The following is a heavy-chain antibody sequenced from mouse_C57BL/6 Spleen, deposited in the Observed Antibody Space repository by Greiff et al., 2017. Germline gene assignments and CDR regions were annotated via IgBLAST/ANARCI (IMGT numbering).Heavy chain of an antibody. D-gene: IGHD3-1*01. J-gene: IGHJ1*03. CDR2: IYPGSGST. CDR1: GYTFTSYW. CDR3: AREGAYPGYFDV. V-gene: IGHV1-55*01. Sequence: VQLQQPGAELVKPGASVKMSCKASGYTFTSYWITWVKQRPGQGLEWIGDIYPGSGSTNYNEKFKSKATLTVDTSSSTAYMQLSSLTSADSAVYYCAREGAYPGYFDVWGTGTTVTVSS.